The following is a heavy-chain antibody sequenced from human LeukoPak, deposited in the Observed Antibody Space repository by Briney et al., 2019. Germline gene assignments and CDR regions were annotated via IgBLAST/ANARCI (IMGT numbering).Heavy chain of an antibody. Sequence: PSETLSLTCAVYGGSFSGYYWSWIRQPPGKGLEWIGEINHSGSTYYNPSLKSRVTISVDTSKNQFSLKLSSVTAADTAVYYCATAHYYDFWSGYYTDPYFDYWGQGTLVTVFS. V-gene: IGHV4-34*01. CDR1: GGSFSGYY. CDR2: INHSGST. J-gene: IGHJ4*02. D-gene: IGHD3-3*01. CDR3: ATAHYYDFWSGYYTDPYFDY.